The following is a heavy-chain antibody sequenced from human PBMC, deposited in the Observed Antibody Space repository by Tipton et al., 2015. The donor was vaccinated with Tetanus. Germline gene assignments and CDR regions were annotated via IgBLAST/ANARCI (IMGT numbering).Heavy chain of an antibody. CDR2: ISYDGSNK. D-gene: IGHD2-2*02. V-gene: IGHV3-30*18. J-gene: IGHJ4*02. CDR1: GFTFSSYG. Sequence: SLRLSCAASGFTFSSYGMHWVRQAPGKGLEWVAVISYDGSNKYYADSVKGRFTISRDNSKNTLYLQMNSLRAEDTAVYYCAKDYCSSTSCYSPMWYYWGQGTLVTVSS. CDR3: AKDYCSSTSCYSPMWYY.